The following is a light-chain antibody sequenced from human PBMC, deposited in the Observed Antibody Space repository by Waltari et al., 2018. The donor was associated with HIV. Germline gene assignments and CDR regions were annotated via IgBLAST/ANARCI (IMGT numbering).Light chain of an antibody. V-gene: IGKV4-1*01. CDR3: QQHDVSPYT. Sequence: DIVLTQSPDALDVSLGVRAPINCRSSQSLYNSNNKNSLAWYQQKPGQPPKLLIYWASTRNSGVPDRFTGSGSGTDFTLSISSLQAEDVAVYYCQQHDVSPYTFGQGTKV. J-gene: IGKJ2*01. CDR1: QSLYNSNNKNS. CDR2: WAS.